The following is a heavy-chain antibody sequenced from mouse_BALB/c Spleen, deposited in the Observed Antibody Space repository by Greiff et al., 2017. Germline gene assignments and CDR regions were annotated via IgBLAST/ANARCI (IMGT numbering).Heavy chain of an antibody. CDR1: GYTFSSYW. CDR2: ILPGSGST. CDR3: ARSGGSYLRSAMDY. V-gene: IGHV1-9*01. Sequence: QVQLQQSGAELMKPGASVKISCKATGYTFSSYWIEWVKQRPGHGLEWIGEILPGSGSTNYNEKLKGKATFTADTSSNTAYMQLSSLTSEDSAVYYCARSGGSYLRSAMDYWGQGTSVTVSS. D-gene: IGHD1-1*02. J-gene: IGHJ4*01.